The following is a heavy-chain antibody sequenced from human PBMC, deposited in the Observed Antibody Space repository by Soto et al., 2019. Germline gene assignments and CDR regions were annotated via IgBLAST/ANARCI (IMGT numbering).Heavy chain of an antibody. CDR2: IIPVFETA. D-gene: IGHD5-18*01. CDR3: ARDTVGVETGMVVDCYYGMDV. CDR1: GGTFSSYA. J-gene: IGHJ6*02. Sequence: QVQLVQSGAEVKKPGSSVKVSCKASGGTFSSYAINWVRQAPGQGLEWMGGIIPVFETASYAQNFQGRVTITADESTSTAYMELSSLRSEDTSVYYCARDTVGVETGMVVDCYYGMDVWGQGATVTVSS. V-gene: IGHV1-69*01.